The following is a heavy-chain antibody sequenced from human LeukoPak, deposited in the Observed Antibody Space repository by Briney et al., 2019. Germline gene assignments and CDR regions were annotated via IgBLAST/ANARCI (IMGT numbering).Heavy chain of an antibody. D-gene: IGHD2-2*02. CDR1: GGTFSNYA. CDR3: ASGSLGYCSSTSCYRYYYYYMDV. Sequence: SVKVSCKASGGTFSNYAISWVRQAPGQGLEWMGGIIPIFGTANYAQKFQGRVTITTDESTSTAYMELSSLRSEDTAVYYCASGSLGYCSSTSCYRYYYYYMDVWGKGTTVTVSS. J-gene: IGHJ6*03. V-gene: IGHV1-69*05. CDR2: IIPIFGTA.